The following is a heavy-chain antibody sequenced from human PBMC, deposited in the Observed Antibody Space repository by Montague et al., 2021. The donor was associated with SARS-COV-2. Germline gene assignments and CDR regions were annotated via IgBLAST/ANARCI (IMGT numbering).Heavy chain of an antibody. Sequence: SETLSLTCTVSGGSITNDDWSWIRQPPGKGMEWIVNIFNNGETDYNPSLKLRVVISVDTSKTQFSLKVTSVTAADTAVYYCARYYERSLGVGGQGTTVTVSS. J-gene: IGHJ6*02. V-gene: IGHV4-59*08. CDR3: ARYYERSLGV. CDR2: IFNNGET. D-gene: IGHD3-22*01. CDR1: GGSITNDD.